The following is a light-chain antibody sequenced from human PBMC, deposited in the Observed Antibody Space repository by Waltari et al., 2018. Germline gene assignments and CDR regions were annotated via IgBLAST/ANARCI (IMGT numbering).Light chain of an antibody. CDR3: QHYLRLPVT. J-gene: IGKJ1*01. V-gene: IGKV3-20*01. CDR2: GIF. Sequence: EIVLTQSPGTLSLSPGERATPSCKASQSVNRALAWYQQKPGQAPRLLIYGIFDRAAGTPDRFSGSGSGTDFSLTISRLEPEDFAVYYCQHYLRLPVTFGQGTRVEVK. CDR1: QSVNRA.